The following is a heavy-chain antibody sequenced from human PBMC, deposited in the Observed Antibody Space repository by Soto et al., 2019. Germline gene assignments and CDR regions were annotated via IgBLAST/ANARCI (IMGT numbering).Heavy chain of an antibody. CDR2: FAPEDGET. J-gene: IGHJ4*02. V-gene: IGHV1-24*01. Sequence: ASVKVSCKVSGYTLTELSMHWVRQAPGKGLEWMGGFAPEDGETIYAQKFQGRVTMTEDTSTDTAYMELSSLRSEDTAVCYCATVPLGAARASYFDYRGQGTLVTISS. CDR1: GYTLTELS. D-gene: IGHD6-6*01. CDR3: ATVPLGAARASYFDY.